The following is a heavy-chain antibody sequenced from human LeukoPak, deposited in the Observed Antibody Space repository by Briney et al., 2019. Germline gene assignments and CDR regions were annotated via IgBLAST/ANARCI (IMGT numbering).Heavy chain of an antibody. CDR3: ARGSSKYIFGYYMDV. CDR2: INPKTGGT. Sequence: ASVKVSCKASGYTFTGYYIHWVRQAPGQGLEWVGWINPKTGGTNYVQKFLDRVTMTTDMSISTAYMELIRLRSRDTAVYFCARGSSKYIFGYYMDVWGKGTTITLSS. CDR1: GYTFTGYY. D-gene: IGHD4-11*01. V-gene: IGHV1-2*02. J-gene: IGHJ6*03.